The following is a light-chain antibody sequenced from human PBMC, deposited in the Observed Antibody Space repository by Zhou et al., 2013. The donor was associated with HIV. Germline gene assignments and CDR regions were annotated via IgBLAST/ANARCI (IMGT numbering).Light chain of an antibody. V-gene: IGKV1-39*01. J-gene: IGKJ1*01. CDR3: QQTSSVPRT. CDR2: TAA. Sequence: DIQMTQSPSSLSASVGDRVTITCRASQSISSYLNWYQQKPGKAPKFLIYTAARLQSGVPSRFSGSGSETEFILSINSLQPEDFASYFCQQTSSVPRTFGQGTKVEV. CDR1: QSISSY.